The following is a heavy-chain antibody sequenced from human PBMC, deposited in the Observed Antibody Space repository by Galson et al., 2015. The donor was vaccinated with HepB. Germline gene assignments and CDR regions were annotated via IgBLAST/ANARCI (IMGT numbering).Heavy chain of an antibody. V-gene: IGHV3-66*01. J-gene: IGHJ6*02. CDR3: ARYGDYYYYYGMDV. D-gene: IGHD4-17*01. CDR2: IYSGGST. CDR1: GFTVSSNY. Sequence: SLRLSCAASGFTVSSNYMSWVRQAPGKGLEWVSVIYSGGSTYYADSVKGRFTISRDNAKNSLYLQMNSLRDEDTAVYYCARYGDYYYYYGMDVWGQGTTVTVSS.